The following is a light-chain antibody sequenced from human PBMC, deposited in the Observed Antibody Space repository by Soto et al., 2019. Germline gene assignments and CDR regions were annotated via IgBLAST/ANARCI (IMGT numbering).Light chain of an antibody. Sequence: QSVLTQPASVSGSPGQSITISCTGTSSDVGAYNYVSWYQHHPGKAPKLIIYEVSNRPSGLSNRFSGSKSGNTASLTISGLQAEDEADYYCSSYTSSSTFVFGTGTKVTAL. J-gene: IGLJ1*01. CDR3: SSYTSSSTFV. V-gene: IGLV2-14*01. CDR2: EVS. CDR1: SSDVGAYNY.